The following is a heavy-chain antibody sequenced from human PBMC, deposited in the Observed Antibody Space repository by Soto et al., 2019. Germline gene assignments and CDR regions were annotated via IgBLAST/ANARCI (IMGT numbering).Heavy chain of an antibody. D-gene: IGHD2-15*01. CDR1: GGSVSSGSYY. CDR2: IHYSGST. J-gene: IGHJ4*02. CDR3: ARGGWSLDY. V-gene: IGHV4-61*01. Sequence: SETLSLTCTVSGGSVSSGSYYWSWIRQPPGKGLEWIGYIHYSGSTDYNPSLKSRLTISVDTSKNQFSLKLSSVTAADTAMYYCARGGWSLDYWGQGTLVTVSS.